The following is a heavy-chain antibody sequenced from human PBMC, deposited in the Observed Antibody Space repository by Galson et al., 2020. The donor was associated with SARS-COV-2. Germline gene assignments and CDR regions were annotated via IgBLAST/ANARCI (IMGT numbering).Heavy chain of an antibody. CDR1: GFSLRTSGMC. Sequence: SGPTLVNPPQTLTLTCTFSGFSLRTSGMCVSWNRQHPGKALEWLALLDWDDDKYYSTSLKTRLTISKDTSKNQVVLTMTNMDPVDTATYYWGRIRVAAAGSPFDPWGQGTLVTVSS. CDR2: LDWDDDK. J-gene: IGHJ5*02. V-gene: IGHV2-70*01. D-gene: IGHD6-13*01. CDR3: GRIRVAAAGSPFDP.